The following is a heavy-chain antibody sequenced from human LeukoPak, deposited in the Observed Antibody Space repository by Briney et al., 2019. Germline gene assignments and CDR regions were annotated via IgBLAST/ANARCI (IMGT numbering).Heavy chain of an antibody. CDR2: ISYDGSNK. D-gene: IGHD2-15*01. CDR3: AKDSHIVVVVAATVDY. V-gene: IGHV3-30*18. J-gene: IGHJ4*02. CDR1: GFTFSSYG. Sequence: GRSLRLSCAASGFTFSSYGMHWVRQAPGKGLEWVAVISYDGSNKYYADSVKGRFTISRDNSKNTLYPQMNSLRAEDTAVYYCAKDSHIVVVVAATVDYWGQGTLVTVSS.